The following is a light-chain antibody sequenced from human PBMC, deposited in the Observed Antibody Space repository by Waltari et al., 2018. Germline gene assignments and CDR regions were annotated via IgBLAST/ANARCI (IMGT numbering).Light chain of an antibody. J-gene: IGKJ1*01. V-gene: IGKV1-NL1*01. Sequence: DIQMTQSPSSLSASVGDRVTITCRASQDIRNALAWYQQKPGKAPKLLLYAASRVESGVPSRFSGSGSGTDYTLTITGLQPEDSATYYCQQFSGILWTFGQGTKVEIK. CDR1: QDIRNA. CDR2: AAS. CDR3: QQFSGILWT.